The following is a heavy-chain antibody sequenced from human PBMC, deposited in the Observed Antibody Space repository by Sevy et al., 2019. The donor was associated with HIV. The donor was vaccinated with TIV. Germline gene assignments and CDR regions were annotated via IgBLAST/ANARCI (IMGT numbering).Heavy chain of an antibody. D-gene: IGHD3-10*01. CDR2: INGSGITT. CDR3: ARVAGSGTYYSGDFDY. Sequence: GGSLRLSCAASGFSFSSYAMSWVRQAPGKGLEWVSGINGSGITTYYADSVKGRFTISRDNSKNTLHLQMNSLSAEDTAVYYCARVAGSGTYYSGDFDYWGQGTLVTVSS. V-gene: IGHV3-23*01. J-gene: IGHJ4*02. CDR1: GFSFSSYA.